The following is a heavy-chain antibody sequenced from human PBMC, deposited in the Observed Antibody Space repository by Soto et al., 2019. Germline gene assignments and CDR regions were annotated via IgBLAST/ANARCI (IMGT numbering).Heavy chain of an antibody. V-gene: IGHV1-18*01. CDR1: GYTFTSYC. CDR2: ISAYNGNT. CDR3: ARADQPIARNQNWFAP. D-gene: IGHD4-4*01. J-gene: IGHJ5*02. Sequence: QVQLVQSGAEVKKPGASVKVSCKASGYTFTSYCISWVRQAPGQGLEWMGWISAYNGNTNDAQKLQGRVTMTTATSTSKAYMELRSLRSDDTAVYYCARADQPIARNQNWFAPWGQGTLVTVSS.